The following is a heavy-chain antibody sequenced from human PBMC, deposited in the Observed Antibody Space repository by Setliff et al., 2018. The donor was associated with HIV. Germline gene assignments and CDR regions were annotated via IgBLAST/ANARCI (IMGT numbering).Heavy chain of an antibody. D-gene: IGHD3-9*01. CDR3: AREAYDVLTPHAHIDY. CDR2: INQDGSDK. V-gene: IGHV3-7*03. Sequence: GGSLRLSCVGSRFTFSEYWMSWVRQAPGKGLQWVANINQDGSDKYYVDSVKGRFTISRDNAKNSLHLQMNSLRAEGAAFYYCAREAYDVLTPHAHIDYWGQGVLVTVSS. J-gene: IGHJ4*02. CDR1: RFTFSEYW.